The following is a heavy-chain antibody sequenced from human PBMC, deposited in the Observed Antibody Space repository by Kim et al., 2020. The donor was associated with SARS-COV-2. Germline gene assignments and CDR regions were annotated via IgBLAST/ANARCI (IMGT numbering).Heavy chain of an antibody. CDR3: ATAPATYYDSSGYSYYYYYGMDV. CDR1: GYTLTELS. J-gene: IGHJ6*01. V-gene: IGHV1-24*01. Sequence: ASVKVSCKVSGYTLTELSMHWVRQAPGKGFEWMGGFDPEDGETIYAQKFQGRVTMTEDTSTDTAYMELSSLRSEDTAVYYCATAPATYYDSSGYSYYYYYGMDVWGQGTTVTVSS. D-gene: IGHD3-22*01. CDR2: FDPEDGET.